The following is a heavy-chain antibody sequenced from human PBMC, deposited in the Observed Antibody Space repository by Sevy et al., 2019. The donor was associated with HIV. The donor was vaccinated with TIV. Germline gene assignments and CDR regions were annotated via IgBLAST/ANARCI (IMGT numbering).Heavy chain of an antibody. D-gene: IGHD2-2*01. Sequence: GGSLRLSCAASGFTFSSYWMSWVRQAPGKGLEWVANIKQDGSEKSYVDSVKGRFTISRDNAKNTLYLQMNSLRAEDTAVYYCARVRKYQLLSTDGSGRYADYWGQGTLVTVSS. V-gene: IGHV3-7*03. CDR2: IKQDGSEK. J-gene: IGHJ4*02. CDR1: GFTFSSYW. CDR3: ARVRKYQLLSTDGSGRYADY.